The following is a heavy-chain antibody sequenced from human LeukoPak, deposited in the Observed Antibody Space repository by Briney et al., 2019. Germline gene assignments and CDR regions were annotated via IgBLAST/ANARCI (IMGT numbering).Heavy chain of an antibody. CDR3: ARDNDRAAGRGRWFDP. J-gene: IGHJ5*02. V-gene: IGHV1-2*02. CDR1: GYTFTGYH. D-gene: IGHD6-13*01. Sequence: ASVKVSCKASGYTFTGYHMHWVRQAPGQGLEWMGWINPNSGGTNYAQKLQGRVTMTTDTSTSTAYMELRSLRSDDTAVYYCARDNDRAAGRGRWFDPWGQGTLVTVSS. CDR2: INPNSGGT.